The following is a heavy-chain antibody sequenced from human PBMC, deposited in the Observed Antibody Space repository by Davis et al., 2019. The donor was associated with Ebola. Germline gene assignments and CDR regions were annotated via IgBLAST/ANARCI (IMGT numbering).Heavy chain of an antibody. J-gene: IGHJ4*02. V-gene: IGHV3-23*01. Sequence: GESLKISCAASGFTFRSYWMHWVRQPPGKGLVWVSAISGSGGSTYYADSVKGRFTISRDNSKNTLYLQMNSLRAEDTAVYYCARAHDSSGYYYRYYFDYWGQGTLVTVSS. D-gene: IGHD3-22*01. CDR3: ARAHDSSGYYYRYYFDY. CDR1: GFTFRSYW. CDR2: ISGSGGST.